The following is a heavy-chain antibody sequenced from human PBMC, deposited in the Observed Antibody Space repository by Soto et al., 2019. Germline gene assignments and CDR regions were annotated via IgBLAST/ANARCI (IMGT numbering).Heavy chain of an antibody. CDR2: IYYSGST. CDR3: ARDGKEDPPFHNWFDP. Sequence: SETLSLTCTVSGGSISSYYWSWIRQPPGKGLEWIGYIYYSGSTNYNPSLKSRVTISVDTSKNQFSLKLSSVTAADTAVYYCARDGKEDPPFHNWFDPWGQGNLVTVSS. CDR1: GGSISSYY. V-gene: IGHV4-59*01. J-gene: IGHJ5*02.